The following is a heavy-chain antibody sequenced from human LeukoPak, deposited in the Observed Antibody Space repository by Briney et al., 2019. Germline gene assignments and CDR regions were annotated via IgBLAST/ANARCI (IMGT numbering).Heavy chain of an antibody. CDR1: DYSISSGYY. CDR3: ASALWFGELELDP. V-gene: IGHV4-38-2*02. D-gene: IGHD3-10*01. CDR2: IYHGGST. Sequence: PSETLSLTCTVSDYSISSGYYWGWIRQSPGKGLEWIGSIYHGGSTYYNPSLRSRVIVSVDTSKNHFSLKMSSVTAADTAVYYCASALWFGELELDPWGQGTLVTVSS. J-gene: IGHJ5*02.